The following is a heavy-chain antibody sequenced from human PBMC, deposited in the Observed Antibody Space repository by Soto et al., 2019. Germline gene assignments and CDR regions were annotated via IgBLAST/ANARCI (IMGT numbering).Heavy chain of an antibody. CDR1: GFTFNNYD. V-gene: IGHV3-23*01. Sequence: GGSLRLSCAASGFTFNNYDMSWVRQAPGKGLEWVSAISANGQGIYYADSVKGRFIISRDNSKNTLYLQMNSLIAEDTAVYYCAKDRNYYDSSGYDYWGQGTLVTVSS. CDR2: ISANGQGI. D-gene: IGHD3-22*01. J-gene: IGHJ4*02. CDR3: AKDRNYYDSSGYDY.